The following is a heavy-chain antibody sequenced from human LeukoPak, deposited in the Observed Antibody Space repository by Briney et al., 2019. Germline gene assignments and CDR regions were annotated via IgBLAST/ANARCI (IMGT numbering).Heavy chain of an antibody. D-gene: IGHD1-26*01. J-gene: IGHJ4*02. V-gene: IGHV3-30*03. Sequence: PGGSLRLSCSASGFTFNAYNIHWVRQAPGKGLEWVAIVLYDGSDSYYADSVKGRFTISRDNSKNTLSLQMDSLRADDTAVYFCARDFSGSYSVDYWGQGTLVTVSS. CDR2: VLYDGSDS. CDR1: GFTFNAYN. CDR3: ARDFSGSYSVDY.